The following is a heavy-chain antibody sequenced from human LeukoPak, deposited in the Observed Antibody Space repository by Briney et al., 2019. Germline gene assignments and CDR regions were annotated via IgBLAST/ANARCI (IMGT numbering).Heavy chain of an antibody. Sequence: GGSLRLSCAASGFTFSSYAMHWVRQAPGKGLEWVAVISYDGSNKYYADSVKGRFTISRDNSKNTLYLQMNSLRAEDTAVYYCARDGGTVVVPAAIGYFDYRGQGTLVTVSS. CDR1: GFTFSSYA. V-gene: IGHV3-30-3*01. J-gene: IGHJ4*02. CDR2: ISYDGSNK. D-gene: IGHD2-2*02. CDR3: ARDGGTVVVPAAIGYFDY.